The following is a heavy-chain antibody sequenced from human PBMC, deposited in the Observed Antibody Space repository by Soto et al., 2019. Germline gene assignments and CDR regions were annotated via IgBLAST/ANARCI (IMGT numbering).Heavy chain of an antibody. V-gene: IGHV4-59*01. CDR3: ATDCSGGSCYLGGP. Sequence: SETLSLTCTVSGDSLSSSYGSWIRQPPGKGLEWIGYIYFTGNTNYNPSLKSRVTISLDTPNNQFSLKLSSVTAADTAVYYCATDCSGGSCYLGGPWGQGILVTVSS. CDR1: GDSLSSSY. D-gene: IGHD2-15*01. J-gene: IGHJ5*02. CDR2: IYFTGNT.